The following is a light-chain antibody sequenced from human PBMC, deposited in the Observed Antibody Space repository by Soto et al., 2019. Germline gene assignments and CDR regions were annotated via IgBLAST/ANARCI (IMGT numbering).Light chain of an antibody. V-gene: IGKV1-5*03. Sequence: DIQMTQSPSTLSASVGARVTITCRASQSISSWLAWYQQKPGKAPKLLIYKASSLESGVPSRFSGGGSGTEFTLTITSLQPVDFATYYCQQFNSYPITFGQGTRLEIK. CDR2: KAS. CDR1: QSISSW. J-gene: IGKJ5*01. CDR3: QQFNSYPIT.